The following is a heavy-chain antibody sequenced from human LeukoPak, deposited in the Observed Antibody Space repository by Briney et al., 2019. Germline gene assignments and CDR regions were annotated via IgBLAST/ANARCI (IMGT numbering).Heavy chain of an antibody. J-gene: IGHJ5*02. Sequence: GASVKVSCKASGYTFTGYYMHWVRQAPGQGLEWMGWINPNSGGTNYQGRVTMTRDTSISTAYMELSRLRSDDTAVYYCARGGGGTSIAAAGPITNWFDPWGQGTLVTVSS. CDR2: INPNSGGT. D-gene: IGHD6-13*01. V-gene: IGHV1-2*02. CDR3: ARGGGGTSIAAAGPITNWFDP. CDR1: GYTFTGYY.